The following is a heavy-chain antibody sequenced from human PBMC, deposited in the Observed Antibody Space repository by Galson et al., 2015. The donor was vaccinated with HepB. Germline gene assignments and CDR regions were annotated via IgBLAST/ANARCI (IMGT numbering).Heavy chain of an antibody. CDR3: ARDRGFHSDSPAY. CDR2: INQDGSQR. Sequence: SLRLSCAASGFTFSTYWMAWVRQAPGKGLEWVAHINQDGSQRYPVDSVKGRFTISRDNAKNSLYLEMNSLRAEDTAVYYCARDRGFHSDSPAYWGQGTMVIVS. J-gene: IGHJ4*02. CDR1: GFTFSTYW. V-gene: IGHV3-7*01. D-gene: IGHD1-26*01.